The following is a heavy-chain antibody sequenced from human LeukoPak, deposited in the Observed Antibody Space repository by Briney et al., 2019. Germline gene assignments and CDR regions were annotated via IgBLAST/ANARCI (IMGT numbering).Heavy chain of an antibody. V-gene: IGHV4-31*03. Sequence: PSQTLSLTCTVSGGSISSGGYYWSWIRQHPGKGLEGIGYIYYSGSTYYNPSLKSRVTISVDTSKNQFSLKLSSVTAADTAVYYCARDGGGTGWYYFDYWGQGTLVTVSS. CDR3: ARDGGGTGWYYFDY. D-gene: IGHD2-15*01. CDR1: GGSISSGGYY. J-gene: IGHJ4*02. CDR2: IYYSGST.